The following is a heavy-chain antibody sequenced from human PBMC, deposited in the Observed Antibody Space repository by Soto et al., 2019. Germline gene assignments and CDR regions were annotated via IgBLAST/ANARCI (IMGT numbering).Heavy chain of an antibody. Sequence: PGGSLRLSCAASGFTFSSYGMHWVRQAPGKGLEWVAVIWYDGSNKYYADSVKGRFTISRDNSKNALYLQMNSLRAEDTAVYYCARVYSGYDVADYWGQGTLVTVSS. D-gene: IGHD5-12*01. CDR2: IWYDGSNK. CDR3: ARVYSGYDVADY. J-gene: IGHJ4*02. V-gene: IGHV3-33*01. CDR1: GFTFSSYG.